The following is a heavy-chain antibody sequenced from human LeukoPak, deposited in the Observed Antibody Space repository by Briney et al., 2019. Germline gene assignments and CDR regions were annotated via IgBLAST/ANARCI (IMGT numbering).Heavy chain of an antibody. CDR3: ARTYCSSTSCYLFHFDY. V-gene: IGHV4-59*01. CDR2: IYYSGRT. Sequence: PSETLSLTCTVSGGSLSGYYWSWVRQPPGKGLEGIGYIYYSGRTNYSPSLESRVTISVDTSRSQFSLQLSSVTAADTAVYYCARTYCSSTSCYLFHFDYWGQGILVTVSS. CDR1: GGSLSGYY. J-gene: IGHJ4*02. D-gene: IGHD2-2*01.